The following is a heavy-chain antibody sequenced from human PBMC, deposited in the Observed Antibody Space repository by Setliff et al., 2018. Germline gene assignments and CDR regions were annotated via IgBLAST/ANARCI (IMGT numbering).Heavy chain of an antibody. D-gene: IGHD3-3*01. CDR1: GGSISSSSYY. CDR3: ARRETYYNFWSGYYAY. J-gene: IGHJ4*02. CDR2: IYYSGST. Sequence: SETLSLTCTVSGGSISSSSYYWGWIRQPPGKGLEWIGSIYYSGSTYYNPSLKSRVTISVDTSKNQLSLKLSSVTAADTAVYYCARRETYYNFWSGYYAYWGQGTLGTVSS. V-gene: IGHV4-39*07.